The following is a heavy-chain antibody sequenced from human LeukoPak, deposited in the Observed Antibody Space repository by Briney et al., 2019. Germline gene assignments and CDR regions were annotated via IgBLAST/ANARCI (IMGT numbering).Heavy chain of an antibody. CDR1: GFTFSSYG. D-gene: IGHD6-6*01. J-gene: IGHJ4*02. V-gene: IGHV3-NL1*01. CDR3: AKGSSSSRPYYFDY. Sequence: GGSLRLSCAASGFTFSSYGMHWVRQAPGKGLDWVSAITSGGGSTYHADSVKGRFTISRDNSKNTLYLQMDSLRVEDTAVYYCAKGSSSSRPYYFDYWGQGALVTVSS. CDR2: ITSGGGST.